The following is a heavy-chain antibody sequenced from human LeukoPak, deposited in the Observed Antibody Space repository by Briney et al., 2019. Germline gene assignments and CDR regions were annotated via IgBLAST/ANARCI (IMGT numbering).Heavy chain of an antibody. CDR3: ARTAAKNWFDP. V-gene: IGHV1-2*02. CDR1: GYTFTGYY. J-gene: IGHJ5*02. CDR2: INPNSGGT. D-gene: IGHD6-25*01. Sequence: ASVKVSCKASGYTFTGYYMHWVRQAPGQGLEWMGWINPNSGGTSYAQKLQGRVTMTRDTSISTAYMELSRLRSDDTAVYYCARTAAKNWFDPWGQGTLVTVSS.